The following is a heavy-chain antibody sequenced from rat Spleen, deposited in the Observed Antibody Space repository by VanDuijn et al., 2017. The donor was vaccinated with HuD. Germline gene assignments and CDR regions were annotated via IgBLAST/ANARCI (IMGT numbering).Heavy chain of an antibody. Sequence: EVQLVESGGGLVQPGRSLKLSCAASGFTFSNYYMAWVRQAPKKGLDWVATISTSGSRTYYPDSVKGQFTISRDNAKRSLFLQMNSLKSEDTATYYCARIDYFDYWGQGVMVTVSS. J-gene: IGHJ2*01. CDR1: GFTFSNYY. V-gene: IGHV5-25*01. CDR3: ARIDYFDY. CDR2: ISTSGSRT.